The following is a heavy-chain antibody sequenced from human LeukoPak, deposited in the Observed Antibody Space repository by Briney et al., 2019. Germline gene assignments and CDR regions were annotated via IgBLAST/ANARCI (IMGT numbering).Heavy chain of an antibody. CDR1: GGTFSSYA. CDR3: ARDHFSSGWYDLDY. V-gene: IGHV1-69*05. Sequence: SVKVSCKASGGTFSSYATSCVRQAPGQGLEWMGGIIPIFGTANYAPKFQGRVTMTRDMSTSTVYMELSSLRSEDTAVYYCARDHFSSGWYDLDYWGQGTLVTVSS. CDR2: IIPIFGTA. D-gene: IGHD6-19*01. J-gene: IGHJ4*02.